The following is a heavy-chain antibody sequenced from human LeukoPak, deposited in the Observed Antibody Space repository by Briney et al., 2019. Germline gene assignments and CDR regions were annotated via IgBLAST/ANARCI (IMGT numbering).Heavy chain of an antibody. D-gene: IGHD3-3*01. J-gene: IGHJ5*02. CDR3: AADYDFWRALT. V-gene: IGHV1-2*02. CDR1: GYTLTGYY. CDR2: INPNSGGT. Sequence: GASVKVSCKASGYTLTGYYMHWVRQAPGQGLEWMGWINPNSGGTNYAQKFQERVTITRDMSTSTAYMELSSLRSEDTAVYYCAADYDFWRALTWGQGTLVTVSS.